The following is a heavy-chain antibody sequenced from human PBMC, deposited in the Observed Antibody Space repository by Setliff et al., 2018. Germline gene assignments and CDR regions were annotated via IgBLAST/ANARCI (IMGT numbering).Heavy chain of an antibody. V-gene: IGHV4-30-4*08. CDR3: ARESRYYYDNLGTLDY. CDR1: GGSISSGDYY. CDR2: IYSSGST. Sequence: PSETLSLTCTVSGGSISSGDYYWSWIRQPPGKGLEWIGYIYSSGSTYYNPSLKNRVSISVDTSKNQFSLKLSSVTAADTAVYYCARESRYYYDNLGTLDYWGQGTLVTVSS. J-gene: IGHJ4*02. D-gene: IGHD3-22*01.